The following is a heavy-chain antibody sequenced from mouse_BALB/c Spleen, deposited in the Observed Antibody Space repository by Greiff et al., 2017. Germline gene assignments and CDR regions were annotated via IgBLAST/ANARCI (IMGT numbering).Heavy chain of an antibody. CDR1: GFTFSSYA. J-gene: IGHJ2*01. CDR2: ISSGGSYT. Sequence: EVNVVESGGGLVKPGGSLKLSCAASGFTFSSYAMSWVRQTPEKRLEWVATISSGGSYTYYPDSVKGRFTISRDNAKNTLYLQMSSLRSEDTAMYYCARHDLYFDYWGQGTTLTVSS. CDR3: ARHDLYFDY. V-gene: IGHV5-9-3*01.